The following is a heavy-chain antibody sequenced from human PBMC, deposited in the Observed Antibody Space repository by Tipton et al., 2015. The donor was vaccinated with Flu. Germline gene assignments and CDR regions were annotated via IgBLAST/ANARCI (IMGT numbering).Heavy chain of an antibody. D-gene: IGHD6-19*01. Sequence: SLRLSCAASGFTFDDYAMHWVRQAPGKGLEWVSGISWNSGSIGYADSVKGRFTISRDNAKNSLYLQMNSLRAEDTALYYCAKEPWGSGWYGHYFDYWGQGTLVTVSS. CDR1: GFTFDDYA. CDR2: ISWNSGSI. CDR3: AKEPWGSGWYGHYFDY. V-gene: IGHV3-9*01. J-gene: IGHJ4*02.